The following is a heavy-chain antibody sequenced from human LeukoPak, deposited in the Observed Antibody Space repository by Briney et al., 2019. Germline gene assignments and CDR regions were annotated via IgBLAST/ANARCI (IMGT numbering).Heavy chain of an antibody. CDR2: IYYSGST. Sequence: SETLSLTCTVSGGSISSYYWSWIRQPPGKGLEWIGYIYYSGSTNYNPSLKSRVTISVDTSKNQFSLKLSSVTAADTAVYYCARDQTGWERPGGGRGAFDIWGQGTMVTVSS. J-gene: IGHJ3*02. D-gene: IGHD1-26*01. V-gene: IGHV4-59*12. CDR3: ARDQTGWERPGGGRGAFDI. CDR1: GGSISSYY.